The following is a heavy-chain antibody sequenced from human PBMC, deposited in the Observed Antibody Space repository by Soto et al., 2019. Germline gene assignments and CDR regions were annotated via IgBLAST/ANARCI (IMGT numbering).Heavy chain of an antibody. CDR2: IRSKANSYAT. CDR3: TRELERGGSAFDI. V-gene: IGHV3-73*01. D-gene: IGHD1-1*01. CDR1: GFTFSGSA. J-gene: IGHJ3*02. Sequence: GGSLRLSCAASGFTFSGSAMHWVRQASWKGLEWVGRIRSKANSYATAYAASVKGRFTISRDDSKNTAYLQMNSLKTEDTAVYYCTRELERGGSAFDIWGQGTMVTVSS.